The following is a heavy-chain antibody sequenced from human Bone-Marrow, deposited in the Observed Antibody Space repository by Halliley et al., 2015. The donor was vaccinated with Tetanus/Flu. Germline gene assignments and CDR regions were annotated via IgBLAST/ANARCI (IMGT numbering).Heavy chain of an antibody. CDR3: ARGHTSLLFDS. V-gene: IGHV3-7*04. CDR2: INPDGSEK. Sequence: SLRLSCAASGFTVNNNYFSWVRQAPGKGLEWVAHINPDGSEKYYVDSVKGRFTISRDNAKSSLFLQVDSLRAEDTAVYHCARGHTSLLFDSRGQGTLLTVSS. CDR1: GFTVNNNY. J-gene: IGHJ4*02.